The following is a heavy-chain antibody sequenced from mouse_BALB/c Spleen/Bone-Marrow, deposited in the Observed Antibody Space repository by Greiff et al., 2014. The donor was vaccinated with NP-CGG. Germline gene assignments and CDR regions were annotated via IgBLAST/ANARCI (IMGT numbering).Heavy chain of an antibody. CDR2: INPSNGGT. Sequence: VKLMESGAELVKPGASVKLSCKASGYTFTSYYIYWVKQRPGQGLEWIGEINPSNGGTNFNEKFKSKATLTVDKSSSTAYMQLSSLTSEDSAVYYCTRSRSAMDYWGQGTSVTVSS. CDR1: GYTFTSYY. CDR3: TRSRSAMDY. V-gene: IGHV1S81*02. J-gene: IGHJ4*01.